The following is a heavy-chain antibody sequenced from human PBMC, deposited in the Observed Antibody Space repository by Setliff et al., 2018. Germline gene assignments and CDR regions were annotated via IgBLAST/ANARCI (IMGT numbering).Heavy chain of an antibody. Sequence: GESLKISCKVSGNGFTDLWIAWVRQTPGKGLEWMGLIHPADYDTRYSPSLQGQVTFSADRSISTAHLQWDSLKASDTAMYYCARGYDSGGWNYWGQGTLVTVSS. CDR2: IHPADYDT. J-gene: IGHJ4*02. V-gene: IGHV5-51*01. D-gene: IGHD3-22*01. CDR3: ARGYDSGGWNY. CDR1: GNGFTDLW.